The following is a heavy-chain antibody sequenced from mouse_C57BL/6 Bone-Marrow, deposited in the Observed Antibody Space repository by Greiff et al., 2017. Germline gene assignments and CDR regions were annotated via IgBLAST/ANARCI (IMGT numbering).Heavy chain of an antibody. CDR3: AKEGYYYGSSAWFAY. J-gene: IGHJ3*01. V-gene: IGHV1-78*01. D-gene: IGHD1-1*01. CDR1: GYTFTDHT. Sequence: VQVVESDAELVKPGASVKISCKVSGYTFTDHTIHWMKQRPEQGLEWIGYIYPRDGSTKYNEKFKGKATLTADKSSSTAYMQLNSLTSEDSAVYFCAKEGYYYGSSAWFAYWGQGTLVTVSA. CDR2: IYPRDGST.